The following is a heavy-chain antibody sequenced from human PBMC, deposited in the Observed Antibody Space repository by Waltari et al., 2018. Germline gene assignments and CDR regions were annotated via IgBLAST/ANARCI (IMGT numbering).Heavy chain of an antibody. CDR3: VRLEDCTGPGGNCYSGAPFAVDV. V-gene: IGHV4-34*01. J-gene: IGHJ6*02. CDR1: GGSLRGYY. CDR2: INHSPNS. Sequence: QVHLQQWGAGLLRPSETLSLICAVYGGSLRGYYWGWIRQPPGKGLEWIGEINHSPNSNYNPSRRSRVHMSIDTSQNQFSLQLTSVTAADTCVYYCVRLEDCTGPGGNCYSGAPFAVDVWGQGTTVTVPS. D-gene: IGHD2-8*02.